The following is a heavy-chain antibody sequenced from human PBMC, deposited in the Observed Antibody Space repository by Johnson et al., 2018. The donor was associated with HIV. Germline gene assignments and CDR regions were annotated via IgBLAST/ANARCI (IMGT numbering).Heavy chain of an antibody. V-gene: IGHV3-33*06. Sequence: QVQLVESGGGVVQPGRSLRLSCAASGFTFSSFGMHWVRQAPGKGLEWVAVIWYDGSDKYYADSVKGRFTISSDNSRNTVYLQMNSLRVEDTAVYYCAKGWRWLLERTYAFDIWGQGTMVTVSS. CDR2: IWYDGSDK. CDR1: GFTFSSFG. D-gene: IGHD3-22*01. J-gene: IGHJ3*02. CDR3: AKGWRWLLERTYAFDI.